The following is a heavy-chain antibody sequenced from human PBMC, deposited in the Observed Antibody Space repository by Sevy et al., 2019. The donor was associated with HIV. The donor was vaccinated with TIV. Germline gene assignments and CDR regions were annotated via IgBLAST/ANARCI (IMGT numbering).Heavy chain of an antibody. CDR3: VRDRIAAAGGYFDN. D-gene: IGHD6-13*01. CDR2: ISYIGST. J-gene: IGHJ4*02. V-gene: IGHV4-61*01. CDR1: GGSLSSGSYY. Sequence: SETLSLTCTVSGGSLSSGSYYWSWIRQPPGKGLEWIGYISYIGSTNYNPSLKSLVTISVDTSKNQLSLRLTSVTAADTAVYYCVRDRIAAAGGYFDNWGQGTLVTVSS.